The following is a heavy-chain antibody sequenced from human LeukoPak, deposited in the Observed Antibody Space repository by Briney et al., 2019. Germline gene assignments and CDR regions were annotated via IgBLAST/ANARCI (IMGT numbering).Heavy chain of an antibody. D-gene: IGHD3-10*01. CDR3: ARPLWGSGSIVDY. Sequence: GESLKIPCAGSGYTFTNYWIAWVRHMPGKGLEWMGAIYPGDSDRYTPSFQGQVTISADKSISTAYLQWSSLKASDTAMYYCARPLWGSGSIVDYWGQGTLVTVSS. CDR2: IYPGDSD. V-gene: IGHV5-51*01. J-gene: IGHJ4*02. CDR1: GYTFTNYW.